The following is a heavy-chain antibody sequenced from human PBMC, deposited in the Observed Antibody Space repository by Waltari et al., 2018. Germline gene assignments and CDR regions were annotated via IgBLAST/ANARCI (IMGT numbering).Heavy chain of an antibody. CDR2: INNGGVT. Sequence: QVQLKQWGAGTLKPSDTLSLTCGVYGGSFSGYHWTWFRQSPGKGLEWTGEINNGGVTNYSPSLKSRVTISVDASKNQFSLFVRSVTAADTAVYYCARGGVPDYYGSGSPYRNWFDPWGQGTLVTVSS. D-gene: IGHD3-10*01. V-gene: IGHV4-34*02. CDR3: ARGGVPDYYGSGSPYRNWFDP. J-gene: IGHJ5*02. CDR1: GGSFSGYH.